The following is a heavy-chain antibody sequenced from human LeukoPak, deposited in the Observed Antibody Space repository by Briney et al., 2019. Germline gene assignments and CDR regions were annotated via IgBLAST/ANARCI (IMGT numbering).Heavy chain of an antibody. Sequence: GASVKVSCKASGYTFTGYYMHWVRQAPGQGLEWMGWINPNSGGTNYAQKFQGWVTMTRDTSISTAYMELSRLTFDDTAIYYCARGAAGYSGGFGGGRDVWGKGTTVTVSS. D-gene: IGHD6-19*01. CDR1: GYTFTGYY. CDR2: INPNSGGT. CDR3: ARGAAGYSGGFGGGRDV. V-gene: IGHV1-2*04. J-gene: IGHJ6*04.